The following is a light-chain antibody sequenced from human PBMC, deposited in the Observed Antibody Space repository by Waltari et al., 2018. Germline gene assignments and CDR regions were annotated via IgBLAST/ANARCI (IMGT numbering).Light chain of an antibody. CDR1: QTVANY. CDR2: DAS. Sequence: EIVLTQSPATLSLSPGERATLSCRASQTVANYLAWYQQKPGQAPRLLIYDASNRATGIPARFIGSGSGTDFTLTISSLEPEDFAGYFCQQRSNWPPLTFGGGTKVQIK. V-gene: IGKV3-11*01. J-gene: IGKJ4*01. CDR3: QQRSNWPPLT.